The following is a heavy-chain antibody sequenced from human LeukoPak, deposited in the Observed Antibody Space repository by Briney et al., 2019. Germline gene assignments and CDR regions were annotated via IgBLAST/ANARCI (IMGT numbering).Heavy chain of an antibody. CDR3: AKTNYDFWSGSMYYFDY. V-gene: IGHV1-8*01. Sequence: ASVKVSCKASGYTFTSYDINWVRQATGQGLEWMGWMNPNSGNTGYAQKFQGRVTMTRNTSISTAYMELSSLRSEDTAVHYCAKTNYDFWSGSMYYFDYWGQGTLVTVSS. J-gene: IGHJ4*02. CDR1: GYTFTSYD. CDR2: MNPNSGNT. D-gene: IGHD3-3*01.